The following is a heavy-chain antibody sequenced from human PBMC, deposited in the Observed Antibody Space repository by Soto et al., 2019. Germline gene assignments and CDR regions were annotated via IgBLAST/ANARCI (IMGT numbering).Heavy chain of an antibody. J-gene: IGHJ4*02. D-gene: IGHD3-10*01. Sequence: SLRLSCAASGFTFSSYAMHWVRQAPGKGLEWVAVISYDGSNKYYADSVKGRFTISRDNSKNTLYLQMNSLRAEDTAVYYCARDPAVLLWFGELSFDYWGQGTLVTVSS. CDR2: ISYDGSNK. CDR3: ARDPAVLLWFGELSFDY. V-gene: IGHV3-30-3*01. CDR1: GFTFSSYA.